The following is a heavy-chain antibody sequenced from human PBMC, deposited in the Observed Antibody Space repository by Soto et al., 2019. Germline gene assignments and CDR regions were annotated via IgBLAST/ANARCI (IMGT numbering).Heavy chain of an antibody. CDR3: ARGPPLL. J-gene: IGHJ4*02. V-gene: IGHV4-31*03. CDR2: IYYSGST. Sequence: SETLSLTCTVSGGSISSRGYYWSWIRQHPGKGLEWIGCIYYSGSTYYNPSLKSRITISVDTSKNQFSLKLSSVTAADTAVYYCARGPPLLWGQGTLVTVSS. CDR1: GGSISSRGYY.